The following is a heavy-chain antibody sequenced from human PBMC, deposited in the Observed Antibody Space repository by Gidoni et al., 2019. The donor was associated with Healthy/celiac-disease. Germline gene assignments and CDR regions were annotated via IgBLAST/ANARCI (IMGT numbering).Heavy chain of an antibody. J-gene: IGHJ4*02. CDR3: ARHYGDYYFDY. D-gene: IGHD4-17*01. V-gene: IGHV3-66*04. Sequence: EVQLVESGGGLVQPGGSLRLSCAASGFTVSRNYISWVRQAPGKGREWVSVIYSGGRTYYADSVKGRFTISRENSKNTLYLQMNSRRAEDTAVYYCARHYGDYYFDYWGQGTLVTVSS. CDR1: GFTVSRNY. CDR2: IYSGGRT.